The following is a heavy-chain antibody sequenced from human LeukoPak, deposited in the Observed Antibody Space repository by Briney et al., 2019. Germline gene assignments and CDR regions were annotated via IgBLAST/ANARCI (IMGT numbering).Heavy chain of an antibody. CDR3: ARGDASGYPDY. Sequence: GSLRLSCAASGFTFSSYAMSWVRQAPGKGLEWIGEIYQSGRTNYKPSLKSRITISADKSKNQLSLKLISVTAADAAVYYCARGDASGYPDYWGQGTLVTVSS. CDR2: IYQSGRT. V-gene: IGHV4-4*02. D-gene: IGHD3-22*01. CDR1: GFTFSSYAM. J-gene: IGHJ4*02.